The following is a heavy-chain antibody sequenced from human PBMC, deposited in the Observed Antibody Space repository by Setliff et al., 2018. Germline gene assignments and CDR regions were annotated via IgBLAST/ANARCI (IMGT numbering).Heavy chain of an antibody. CDR2: VYWDGDQ. V-gene: IGHV2-5*02. CDR1: GFSLNTTGEG. Sequence: GPPLVHPTQTLPLTCTFSGFSLNTTGEGVGWIRQPPGKALEWLALVYWDGDQRYSPSLNSRLSITKDSSKSQVFLTMTNMDPVDTATYYCALRRGNEWHLVRWFDPWGPGIQVTVSS. D-gene: IGHD6-6*01. CDR3: ALRRGNEWHLVRWFDP. J-gene: IGHJ5*02.